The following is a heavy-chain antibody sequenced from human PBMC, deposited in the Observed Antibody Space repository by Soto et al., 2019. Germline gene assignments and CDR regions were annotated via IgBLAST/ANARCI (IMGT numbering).Heavy chain of an antibody. CDR1: GGSISSGGYS. Sequence: SETLSLTCAVSGGSISSGGYSWSWIRQPPGKGLEWIGYMYHSGSTYYNPSLKSRVTISIDRSKNQFSLKLSSVTAADTAVYYCARDVGDSSWPQYYYYGMDVWGQGTTVTVSS. CDR3: ARDVGDSSWPQYYYYGMDV. J-gene: IGHJ6*02. CDR2: MYHSGST. D-gene: IGHD6-13*01. V-gene: IGHV4-30-2*01.